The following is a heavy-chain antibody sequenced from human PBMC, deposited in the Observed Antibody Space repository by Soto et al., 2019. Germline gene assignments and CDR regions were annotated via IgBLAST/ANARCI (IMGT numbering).Heavy chain of an antibody. D-gene: IGHD6-6*01. CDR2: IYHTGTT. CDR3: ADPPASF. CDR1: GGSMSGTNW. V-gene: IGHV4-4*02. J-gene: IGHJ4*02. Sequence: QVQLQESGPGLVKPSGTLSLTCAVSGGSMSGTNWWNWVRQPPGKGLEWIGEIYHTGTTNYNPSHKXRXSISVDTSKNQFSLKLSSVTAADAAVYYCADPPASFWGQGILVTVSS.